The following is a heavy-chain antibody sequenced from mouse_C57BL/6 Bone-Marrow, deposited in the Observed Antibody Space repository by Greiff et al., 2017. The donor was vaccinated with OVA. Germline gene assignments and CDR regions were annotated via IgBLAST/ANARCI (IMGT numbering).Heavy chain of an antibody. CDR3: ARRGLPNWYFDV. D-gene: IGHD5-5*01. V-gene: IGHV1-18*01. CDR2: INPNNGGT. J-gene: IGHJ1*03. CDR1: GYTFTDYN. Sequence: VKPGASVKIPCKASGYTFTDYNMDWVKQSHGKSLEWIGDINPNNGGTIYNQKFKGKATLTVDKSSSTAYMELRSLTSEDTAVYYCARRGLPNWYFDVWGTGTTVTVSS.